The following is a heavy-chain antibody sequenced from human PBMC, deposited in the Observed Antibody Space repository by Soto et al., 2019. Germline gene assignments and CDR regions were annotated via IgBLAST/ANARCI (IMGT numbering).Heavy chain of an antibody. CDR3: ARDLNLSTVTTTYNWFDP. Sequence: SETLSLTCTVSGGSVSSGSYYWSWIRQPPGKGLEWIGYIYYSGSTNYNPSLKSRVTISVDTSKNQFSLKLSSVTAADTAVYYCARDLNLSTVTTTYNWFDPWGQGTLVTVSS. D-gene: IGHD4-4*01. V-gene: IGHV4-61*01. CDR2: IYYSGST. CDR1: GGSVSSGSYY. J-gene: IGHJ5*02.